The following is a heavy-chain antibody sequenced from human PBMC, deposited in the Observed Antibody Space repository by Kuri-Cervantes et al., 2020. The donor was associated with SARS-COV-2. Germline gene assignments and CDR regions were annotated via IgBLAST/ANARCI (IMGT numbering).Heavy chain of an antibody. Sequence: GESLKISCAASGFTFSSYWMSWVRQAPGKGLEWVSYISSSGSTIYYADSVKGRFTISRDNSKNTLYLQMNSLRAEDTAVYYCAKDSIPMYNWFDPWGQGTLVTVSS. J-gene: IGHJ5*02. V-gene: IGHV3-48*01. CDR2: ISSSGSTI. CDR3: AKDSIPMYNWFDP. D-gene: IGHD3-3*02. CDR1: GFTFSSYW.